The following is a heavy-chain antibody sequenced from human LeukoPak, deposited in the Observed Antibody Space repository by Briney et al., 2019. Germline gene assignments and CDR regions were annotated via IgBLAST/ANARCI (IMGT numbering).Heavy chain of an antibody. Sequence: GGSLRLSCAASGFTFSSYEMNWVRQAPGKGLEWVSSISGSVGSTYYADSVKGRFTISRDNSKNTLYLQMNSLRADDTAVYYCAKDRLDYDFWSGYWHYWGQGTLVTVSS. V-gene: IGHV3-23*01. D-gene: IGHD3-3*01. J-gene: IGHJ4*02. CDR2: ISGSVGST. CDR3: AKDRLDYDFWSGYWHY. CDR1: GFTFSSYE.